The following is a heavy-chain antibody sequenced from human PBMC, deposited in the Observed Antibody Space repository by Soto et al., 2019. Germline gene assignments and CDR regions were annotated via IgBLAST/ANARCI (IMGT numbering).Heavy chain of an antibody. CDR2: INPNSGDT. CDR3: ARPFCGSNSCHNWFDS. D-gene: IGHD2-2*01. J-gene: IGHJ5*01. V-gene: IGHV1-2*02. Sequence: ASVKVSCKASGYIFTGHYINCVRQSPVQGLEYMGWINPNSGDTNYAQKFQGRVTITTDTSITTAYMELSRLRSDDTAVYYCARPFCGSNSCHNWFDSWGQGTQVTVSS. CDR1: GYIFTGHY.